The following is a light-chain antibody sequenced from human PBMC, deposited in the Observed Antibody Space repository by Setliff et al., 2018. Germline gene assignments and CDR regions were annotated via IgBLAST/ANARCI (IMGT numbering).Light chain of an antibody. V-gene: IGLV2-8*01. Sequence: QSALAQPPSASGSPGQSVTISCTGTSSDIGFYDYVSWYQQHPGKAPKLIIYEVSQRPSGVPDRFSGSKSGNTASLTVSGLQVEDEADYYCNSYASSSVLFGGGTQLTVL. CDR1: SSDIGFYDY. J-gene: IGLJ2*01. CDR2: EVS. CDR3: NSYASSSVL.